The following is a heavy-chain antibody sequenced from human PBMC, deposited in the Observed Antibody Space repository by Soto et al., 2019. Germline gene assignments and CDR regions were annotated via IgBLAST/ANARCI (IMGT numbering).Heavy chain of an antibody. CDR3: ARDGGGQQWLALNKNHYYYYGMDV. J-gene: IGHJ6*02. CDR1: GGSVSSGSYY. D-gene: IGHD6-19*01. V-gene: IGHV4-61*01. Sequence: SETLSLTCTVSGGSVSSGSYYWSWIRQPPGKGLEWIGYIYYSGSTNYNPSLKSRVTISVDTSKNQFSLKLSSVTAADTAVYYCARDGGGQQWLALNKNHYYYYGMDVWGQGTTVTVSS. CDR2: IYYSGST.